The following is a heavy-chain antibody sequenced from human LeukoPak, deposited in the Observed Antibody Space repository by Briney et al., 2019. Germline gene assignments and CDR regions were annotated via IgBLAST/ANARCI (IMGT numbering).Heavy chain of an antibody. CDR2: INHNGSI. CDR3: ARGLYTYNVRYFDN. D-gene: IGHD3-10*02. V-gene: IGHV4-34*01. J-gene: IGHJ4*02. Sequence: PSETLSLTCAVYGGSFSGYYWSWVRQPPGKGLEWIGEINHNGSINYNPSLKSRGTISVETYKNQFSLSLSSLTAPDTAVYFCARGLYTYNVRYFDNLGQGTLVTVSS. CDR1: GGSFSGYY.